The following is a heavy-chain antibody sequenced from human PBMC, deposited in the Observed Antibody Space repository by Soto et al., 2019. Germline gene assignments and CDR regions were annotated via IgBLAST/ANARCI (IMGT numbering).Heavy chain of an antibody. CDR2: IYHTGNT. D-gene: IGHD3-22*01. CDR3: ARHYYDSSDYTTNWFDP. Sequence: SETLSLTCAVYGGSFSGYYWAWIRQPPGKGLEWIGSIYHTGNTYYNPSLRSRVTISVDTSKNQFSLKLTSVTAADTAVYYCARHYYDSSDYTTNWFDPWGQGTLVTVSS. J-gene: IGHJ5*02. CDR1: GGSFSGYY. V-gene: IGHV4-34*01.